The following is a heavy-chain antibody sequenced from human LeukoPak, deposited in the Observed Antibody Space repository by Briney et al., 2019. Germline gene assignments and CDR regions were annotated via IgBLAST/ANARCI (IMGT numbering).Heavy chain of an antibody. CDR1: GGSFSGCY. Sequence: SETLSLTCAVYGGSFSGCYWSWMRQPPGKGLEWIGKISRSGNTNYNPSLKSRVTISVDTSKNQFSLKLSSVTAADTGVYYCARGGPSELDPWGQGTLVTVSS. CDR2: ISRSGNT. CDR3: ARGGPSELDP. V-gene: IGHV4-34*01. D-gene: IGHD1-14*01. J-gene: IGHJ5*02.